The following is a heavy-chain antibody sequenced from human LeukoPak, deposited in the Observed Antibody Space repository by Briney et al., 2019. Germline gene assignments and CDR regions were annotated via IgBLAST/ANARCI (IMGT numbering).Heavy chain of an antibody. J-gene: IGHJ4*02. CDR3: EIYTGYDSF. CDR1: GYTFTSYD. D-gene: IGHD5-12*01. CDR2: MSPDSGYT. Sequence: ASVKVSCKASGYTFTSYDINWVRQATGQGLEWMGWMSPDSGYTGYAQTFQGRVTLTRNTSVSTAFMELSSLRSEDTALYYCEIYTGYDSFWGQGTLVTASS. V-gene: IGHV1-8*01.